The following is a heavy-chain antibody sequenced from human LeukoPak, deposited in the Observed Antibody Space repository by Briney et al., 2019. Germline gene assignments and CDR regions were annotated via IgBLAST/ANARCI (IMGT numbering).Heavy chain of an antibody. V-gene: IGHV4-31*03. Sequence: SETLSLTCTVSGGSISSGGYYWSWIRQHPGKGLEWIGYIYYSGSTYYNPSLKSRVTISVDTSKNQFSLKLSSVTAADTAVYYCAGLNLRGDDAFDIWGQGTMVTVSS. D-gene: IGHD5-12*01. CDR1: GGSISSGGYY. CDR3: AGLNLRGDDAFDI. J-gene: IGHJ3*02. CDR2: IYYSGST.